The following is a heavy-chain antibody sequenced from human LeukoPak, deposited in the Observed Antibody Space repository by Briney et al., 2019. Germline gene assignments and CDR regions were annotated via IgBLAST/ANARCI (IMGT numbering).Heavy chain of an antibody. Sequence: PGRSLRLSCAASGFTFSSYAMHWVRQAPGKGLEWVAVISYDGSNKYYADSVKGRFTISRDNAKNSLYLQMNSLRAEDTAVYYCARVQKYYYDSSGARGAFDIWGQGTMVTVSS. CDR1: GFTFSSYA. V-gene: IGHV3-30-3*01. D-gene: IGHD3-22*01. J-gene: IGHJ3*02. CDR2: ISYDGSNK. CDR3: ARVQKYYYDSSGARGAFDI.